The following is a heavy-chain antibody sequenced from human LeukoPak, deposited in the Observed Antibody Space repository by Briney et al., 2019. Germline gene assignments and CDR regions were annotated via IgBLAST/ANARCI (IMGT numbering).Heavy chain of an antibody. CDR1: AFTFSSYA. CDR3: ASSPYYDFWTGYYIYFDY. V-gene: IGHV3-23*01. J-gene: IGHJ4*02. Sequence: GGSLRLSCADSAFTFSSYAMSWVRQAPGKGLEWVSAISGSGGSTYYADSVKGRFTISRDNSKNTLYLQMNSLRAEDTAVYYCASSPYYDFWTGYYIYFDYWGQGTLVTVSS. D-gene: IGHD3-3*01. CDR2: ISGSGGST.